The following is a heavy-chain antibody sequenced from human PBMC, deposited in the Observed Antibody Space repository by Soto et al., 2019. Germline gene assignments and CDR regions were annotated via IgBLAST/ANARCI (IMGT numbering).Heavy chain of an antibody. CDR3: APYGSESPPPPNNWFDP. J-gene: IGHJ5*02. CDR2: INPSGGST. V-gene: IGHV1-46*01. D-gene: IGHD3-10*01. CDR1: GYTFTSYY. Sequence: ASVKVSCKASGYTFTSYYMHWVRQAPGQGLEWMGIINPSGGSTSYAQKFQGRVTMTRDTSTSTVYMELSSLRSEDTAVYYCAPYGSESPPPPNNWFDPWGQGNLVTVSS.